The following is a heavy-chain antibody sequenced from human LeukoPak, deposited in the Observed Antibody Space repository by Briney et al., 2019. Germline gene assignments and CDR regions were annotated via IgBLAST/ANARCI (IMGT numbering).Heavy chain of an antibody. CDR3: AKESTLDY. CDR1: GFTFSNFA. V-gene: IGHV3-23*01. Sequence: GGSLRLSCAASGFTFSNFAMSWVRQAPGKGLEWVSGISGSGSVTYYADSVKGRFTISRDNSKNTLYLEMYSLRAEDTAVYYCAKESTLDYWGQGTLVTVSS. CDR2: ISGSGSVT. J-gene: IGHJ4*02.